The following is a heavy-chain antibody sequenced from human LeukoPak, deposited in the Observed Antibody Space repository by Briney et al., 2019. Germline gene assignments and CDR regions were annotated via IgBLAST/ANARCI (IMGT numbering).Heavy chain of an antibody. D-gene: IGHD3-9*01. CDR1: GGSISSYY. CDR3: ARDQGKGDYDILTGYYKGSNWFDP. J-gene: IGHJ5*02. Sequence: SETLSLTCTVYGGSISSYYWSWIRQPAGKGLEWIGRIYTSGSTNYNPSLKSRVTMSVDTSKNQFSLKLSSVTAADTAVYYCARDQGKGDYDILTGYYKGSNWFDPWGQGTLVTVSS. CDR2: IYTSGST. V-gene: IGHV4-4*07.